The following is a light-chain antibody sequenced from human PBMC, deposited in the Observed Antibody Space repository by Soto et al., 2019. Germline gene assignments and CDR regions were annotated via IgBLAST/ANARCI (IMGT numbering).Light chain of an antibody. J-gene: IGKJ4*01. CDR2: KVF. CDR3: MQTVQLLLI. V-gene: IGKV2D-29*01. Sequence: DVVMTQTPLSLSVTPGQPASISCKSSQSLLHTDGKTYLYWYLQKPGHPPQLLICKVFNLFSGVQDRFSGNGSGTDFTLKISRVEAEDVGTSSCMQTVQLLLIFGGGTKVEI. CDR1: QSLLHTDGKTY.